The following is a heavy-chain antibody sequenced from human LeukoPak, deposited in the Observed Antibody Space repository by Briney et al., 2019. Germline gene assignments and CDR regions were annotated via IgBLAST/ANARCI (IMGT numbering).Heavy chain of an antibody. CDR3: ARDPCGGDCYSGFDY. CDR1: GFSFSTYG. CDR2: VWFDGSKE. V-gene: IGHV3-33*01. J-gene: IGHJ4*02. D-gene: IGHD2-21*02. Sequence: GGSLRLSCAASGFSFSTYGMHWVRQAPGKGLEWVAIVWFDGSKEYYADSVKDRFTISRDNSKNTLYLQMSSLGAEDTAVYYCARDPCGGDCYSGFDYWGQGTLVTVSS.